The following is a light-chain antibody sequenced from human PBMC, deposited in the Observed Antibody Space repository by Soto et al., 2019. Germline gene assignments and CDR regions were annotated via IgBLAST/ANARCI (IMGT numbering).Light chain of an antibody. CDR1: QRLLHSNGYNY. CDR3: MQALQTPWT. V-gene: IGKV2-28*01. CDR2: LGS. Sequence: DVVITQSPLSLPFTPVDPASISCTSSQRLLHSNGYNYLDWYLQKPGQSPQLLIYLGSNRASGVPDRFSGSGSGTDFTLKISRVEAEDVGVYYCMQALQTPWTFGQGTKVDIK. J-gene: IGKJ1*01.